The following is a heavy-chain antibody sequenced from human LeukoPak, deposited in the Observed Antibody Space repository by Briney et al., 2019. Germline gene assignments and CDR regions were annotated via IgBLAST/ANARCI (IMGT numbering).Heavy chain of an antibody. CDR3: ANPPYYDSSGYYHDY. D-gene: IGHD3-22*01. J-gene: IGHJ4*02. Sequence: PGGSLRLSCAASGFTFSSYAMSWVRQAPGKGLEWVSAISGSGGSTYYADSVKGRFTISRDNSKNTLYLQMNSLRAEDTAVYYCANPPYYDSSGYYHDYWGQGTLVTVSS. CDR2: ISGSGGST. V-gene: IGHV3-23*01. CDR1: GFTFSSYA.